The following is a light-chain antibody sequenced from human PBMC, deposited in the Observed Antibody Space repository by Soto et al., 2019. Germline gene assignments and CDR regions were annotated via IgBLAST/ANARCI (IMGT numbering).Light chain of an antibody. CDR3: LQDYNYPWT. J-gene: IGKJ1*01. Sequence: AIQMTQSPSSLSASVGVRVTITCRASQGIRNDLGWYQQKPGKAPKLLIYAASSLQSGVPSRVSGSGSGTDFTLTISSLQPEDFATYYCLQDYNYPWTFGQGTKVEIK. V-gene: IGKV1-6*01. CDR1: QGIRND. CDR2: AAS.